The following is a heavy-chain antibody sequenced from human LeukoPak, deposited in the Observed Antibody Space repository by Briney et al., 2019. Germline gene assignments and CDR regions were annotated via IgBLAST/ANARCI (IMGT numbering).Heavy chain of an antibody. CDR1: GYAPFRQD. J-gene: IGHJ3*02. Sequence: GASVKVSCKASGYAPFRQDINWVRQAPGQGLEWVGWVSPNSGNAGYAPMIQDRVTFTRDTSITTAYMELSDLRSEDTAMYFCATTSGRGFNAFDIWGQGTMVTVSS. CDR3: ATTSGRGFNAFDI. V-gene: IGHV1-8*03. D-gene: IGHD3-10*01. CDR2: VSPNSGNA.